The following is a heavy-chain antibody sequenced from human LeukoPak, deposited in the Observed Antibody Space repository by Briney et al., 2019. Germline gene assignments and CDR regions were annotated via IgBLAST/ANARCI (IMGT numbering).Heavy chain of an antibody. CDR2: ISGSGGST. CDR3: AKSRRDIVLMFDY. Sequence: GGSLRLSCAASGFTFSSYAMSWVRQAPGKGLEWVPAISGSGGSTYYADSVKGRFTISRDNSKNTLYLQMNSLRAEDTAVYYCAKSRRDIVLMFDYWGQGTLVTVSS. V-gene: IGHV3-23*01. D-gene: IGHD2-8*01. J-gene: IGHJ4*02. CDR1: GFTFSSYA.